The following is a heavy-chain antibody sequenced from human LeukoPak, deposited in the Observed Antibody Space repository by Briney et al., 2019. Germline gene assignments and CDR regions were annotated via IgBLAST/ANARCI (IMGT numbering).Heavy chain of an antibody. J-gene: IGHJ4*02. Sequence: GGSLRLSCAASGFTFSSYWMSWVRQAPGKGLEWVANIKQDGSEKYYVDSVKGRFTISRDNAKNSLYLQMNSLRAEDTAVYYCASWSGSYYNPFDYWGQGTLVTVSS. CDR3: ASWSGSYYNPFDY. D-gene: IGHD3-10*01. CDR2: IKQDGSEK. CDR1: GFTFSSYW. V-gene: IGHV3-7*01.